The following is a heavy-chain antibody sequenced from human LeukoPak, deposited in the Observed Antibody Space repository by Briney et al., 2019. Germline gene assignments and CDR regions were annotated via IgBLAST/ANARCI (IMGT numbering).Heavy chain of an antibody. CDR3: ARGSLTYYDSSGYYYRAFDI. D-gene: IGHD3-22*01. J-gene: IGHJ3*02. CDR1: GGSISSGGYY. V-gene: IGHV4-31*03. CDR2: IYYSGST. Sequence: SQTLSLTCTVSGGSISSGGYYWSWIRQHPGKGLEWIEYIYYSGSTYYNPSLKSRVTISVDTSKNQFSLKLSSVTAADTAVYYCARGSLTYYDSSGYYYRAFDIWGQGTMVTVSS.